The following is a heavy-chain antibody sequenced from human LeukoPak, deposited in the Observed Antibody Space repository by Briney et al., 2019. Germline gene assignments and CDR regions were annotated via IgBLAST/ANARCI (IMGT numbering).Heavy chain of an antibody. D-gene: IGHD3-10*01. V-gene: IGHV4-59*08. CDR1: GGSISIYY. Sequence: SETLSLTCTVSGGSISIYYRTWIRQPPGRGLEWIGYIHDSGSTNYNPSLKSRVTISLDTSKNQFSLKLSSVTAADTAVYYCARRFGGWFDPWGQGTLVTVSS. CDR3: ARRFGGWFDP. CDR2: IHDSGST. J-gene: IGHJ5*02.